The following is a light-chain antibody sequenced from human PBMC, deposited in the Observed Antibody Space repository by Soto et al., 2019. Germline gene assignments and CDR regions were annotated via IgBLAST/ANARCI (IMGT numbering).Light chain of an antibody. CDR3: SSYAGSSNV. Sequence: QSALTQPASASGSPGQSVAISCTGTSSDVGGYNYVSWYQQHPGKAPELMIYEVNKRPSGVPDRFSGSKSGNTASLTVSGLQAEDEADYYCSSYAGSSNVFGTGTKVTVL. V-gene: IGLV2-8*01. CDR2: EVN. J-gene: IGLJ1*01. CDR1: SSDVGGYNY.